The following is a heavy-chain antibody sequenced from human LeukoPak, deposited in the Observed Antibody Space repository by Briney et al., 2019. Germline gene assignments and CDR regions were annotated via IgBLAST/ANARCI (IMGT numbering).Heavy chain of an antibody. Sequence: TGGSLRLSCAASGFTFDDYAMHWVRQAPGKGLEWVSGISWNSGSIGYADSVKGRFTISRDNAKNSLYLQMNSLRAEDTALYYCAKDLLKFRIASIAAAYFDYWGQGTLVTVSS. CDR3: AKDLLKFRIASIAAAYFDY. J-gene: IGHJ4*02. CDR2: ISWNSGSI. D-gene: IGHD6-13*01. CDR1: GFTFDDYA. V-gene: IGHV3-9*01.